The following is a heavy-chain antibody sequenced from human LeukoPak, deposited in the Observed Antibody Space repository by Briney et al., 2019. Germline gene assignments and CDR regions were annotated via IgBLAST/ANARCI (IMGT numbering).Heavy chain of an antibody. CDR3: ARGGDYLDWYFDL. Sequence: SETLSLTCAVYGVSFSGYYWSWIRQPPGKGLEWIGEINHSGSTNYNPSLKSRVTISVDTSKNQFSLKLSSVTAADTAVYYCARGGDYLDWYFDLWGRGTLVTVSS. V-gene: IGHV4-34*01. CDR1: GVSFSGYY. J-gene: IGHJ2*01. D-gene: IGHD4-17*01. CDR2: INHSGST.